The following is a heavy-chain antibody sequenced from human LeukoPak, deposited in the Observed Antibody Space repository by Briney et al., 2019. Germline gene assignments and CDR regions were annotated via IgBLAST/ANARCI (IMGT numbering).Heavy chain of an antibody. CDR2: INHSGST. J-gene: IGHJ4*02. Sequence: SETLSLTCAVYGGSFSGYYWSWIRQPPGKGLEWIGEINHSGSTNYNPSLKSRVTISVDTSKNQFSLKLSSVTAADTAVYHCARGNIPSGDFDYWGQGTLVTVSS. CDR3: ARGNIPSGDFDY. CDR1: GGSFSGYY. D-gene: IGHD6-25*01. V-gene: IGHV4-34*01.